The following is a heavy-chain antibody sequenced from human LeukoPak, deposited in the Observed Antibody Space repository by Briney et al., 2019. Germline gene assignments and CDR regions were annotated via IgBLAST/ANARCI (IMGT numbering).Heavy chain of an antibody. Sequence: GGSLRLSCTDSAFTFSSYGMSWVRQAPGKGLEWVSAISGSGVSTYYADSVKRRFTISRDNSKNTLYLQMNSLRADDTAVYYCAKCGRYGRRDCYFHWGQGTLLTVSS. CDR3: AKCGRYGRRDCYFH. CDR2: ISGSGVST. J-gene: IGHJ4*02. V-gene: IGHV3-23*01. CDR1: AFTFSSYG. D-gene: IGHD2-21*02.